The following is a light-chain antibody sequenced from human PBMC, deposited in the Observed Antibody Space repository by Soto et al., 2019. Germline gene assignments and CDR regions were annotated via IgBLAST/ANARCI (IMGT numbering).Light chain of an antibody. CDR2: GAS. V-gene: IGKV3-15*01. CDR1: QSVSSSY. Sequence: EIVLTQSPGTLSLSPRERATLSCRASQSVSSSYLAWYQQKPGQAPRLLISGASTRATGLPARFSGSGSGTEFTLTISCLQSEDFAVYYCQQYNNWPGTFGQGTNVDIK. CDR3: QQYNNWPGT. J-gene: IGKJ1*01.